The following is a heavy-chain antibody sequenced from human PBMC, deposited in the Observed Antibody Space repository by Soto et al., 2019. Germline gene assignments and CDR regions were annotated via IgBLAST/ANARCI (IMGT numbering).Heavy chain of an antibody. V-gene: IGHV4-30-4*01. CDR2: IYYSGST. Sequence: SETLSLTCTVSGGSISSGDYYWSWIRQPPGKGLEWIGYIYYSGSTYYNPSLKSRVTISVDTSKNQFSLKLSSVTAADTAVYYCARALDSGSYYQKYYFDYWGQGTPVTVSS. J-gene: IGHJ4*02. CDR3: ARALDSGSYYQKYYFDY. CDR1: GGSISSGDYY. D-gene: IGHD1-26*01.